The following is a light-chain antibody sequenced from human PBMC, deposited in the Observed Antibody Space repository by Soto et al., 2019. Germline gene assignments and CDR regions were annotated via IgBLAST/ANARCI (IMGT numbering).Light chain of an antibody. CDR2: GSS. CDR1: SSNIGAGYD. J-gene: IGLJ2*01. Sequence: QSVLTQPPSVSGAPGQRVTISCTGSSSNIGAGYDVHWYQQLPGTAPKLLIYGSSNRPSGVPDRFSGSKSGTSASLAITGLQAEDEADYYCQSYDSSLSVSVFGGGTKLTVL. CDR3: QSYDSSLSVSV. V-gene: IGLV1-40*01.